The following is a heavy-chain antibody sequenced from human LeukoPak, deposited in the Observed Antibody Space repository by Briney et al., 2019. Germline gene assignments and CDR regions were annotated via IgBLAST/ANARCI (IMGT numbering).Heavy chain of an antibody. CDR3: ARQRQWLVRSFDY. CDR2: IYPGDSDT. D-gene: IGHD6-19*01. CDR1: GYSFTSYW. Sequence: GESLKISCKGSGYSFTSYWIGWVRQMPGKGLEWMGIIYPGDSDTRYSPSSQGQVTISADKSISTAYLQWSSLKASDTAMYYCARQRQWLVRSFDYWGQGTLVTVSS. V-gene: IGHV5-51*01. J-gene: IGHJ4*02.